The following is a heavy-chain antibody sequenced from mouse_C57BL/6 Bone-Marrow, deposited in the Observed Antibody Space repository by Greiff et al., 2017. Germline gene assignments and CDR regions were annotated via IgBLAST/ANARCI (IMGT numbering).Heavy chain of an antibody. V-gene: IGHV1-77*01. CDR3: ASYCNCGFYAMDY. CDR2: IGPGGGST. Sequence: VQLQQSGAELVKPGASVKISCKASGYTFTDYYIYWVKQRPGQGLEWIGKIGPGGGSTYYNEKFKGKATLTADKSSSTAYLQLSSLTSEDTAVYFCASYCNCGFYAMDYWGQGTSVTGSS. D-gene: IGHD2-1*01. J-gene: IGHJ4*01. CDR1: GYTFTDYY.